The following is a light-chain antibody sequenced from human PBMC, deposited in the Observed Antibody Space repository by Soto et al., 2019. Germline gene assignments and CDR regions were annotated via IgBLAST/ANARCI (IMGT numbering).Light chain of an antibody. Sequence: EIVLTQSPGTLSSSPGERATLSCRASQSVSRNFLAWYQQKPGQAPKLLISGASSRATGVPDRFSGSGSGTHFTLTISRLEPEDFALSSCQQYGSSPGTFGQGTKLEI. CDR2: GAS. V-gene: IGKV3-20*01. J-gene: IGKJ2*02. CDR1: QSVSRNF. CDR3: QQYGSSPGT.